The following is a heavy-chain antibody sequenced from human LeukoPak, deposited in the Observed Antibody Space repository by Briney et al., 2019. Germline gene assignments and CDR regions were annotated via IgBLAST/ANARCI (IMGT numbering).Heavy chain of an antibody. Sequence: SVKVSCKASGFTFTSSAMQWVRQARGQRLEWIGWIIPIFGTANYAQKFQGRVTITADESTSTAYMELSSLRSEDTAVYYCARVGVTGTIRYYYYYMDVWGKGTTVTVSS. V-gene: IGHV1-69*13. CDR2: IIPIFGTA. CDR1: GFTFTSSA. CDR3: ARVGVTGTIRYYYYYMDV. J-gene: IGHJ6*03. D-gene: IGHD1-7*01.